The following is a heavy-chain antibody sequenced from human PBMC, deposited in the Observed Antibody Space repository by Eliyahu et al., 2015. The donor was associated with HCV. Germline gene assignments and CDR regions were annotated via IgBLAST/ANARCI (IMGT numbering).Heavy chain of an antibody. CDR3: ARDWGYGSSSGGFFQAAKYYYYGMDV. D-gene: IGHD6-6*01. Sequence: EVQLVESGGGLVQPGGSLRLSCAASGFTFSTYSXHLXRQAPGKGLVWVSRINSYGXXXNYADXVKGRFTISRDNAKNTLYLQMNSLSAEDTAVYYCARDWGYGSSSGGFFQAAKYYYYGMDVWGQGTTVTVSS. CDR1: GFTFSTYS. J-gene: IGHJ6*02. V-gene: IGHV3-74*01. CDR2: INSYGXXX.